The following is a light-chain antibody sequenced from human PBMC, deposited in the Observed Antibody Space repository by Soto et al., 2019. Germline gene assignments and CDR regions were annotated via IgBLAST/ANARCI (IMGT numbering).Light chain of an antibody. J-gene: IGLJ3*02. CDR1: SSDVGSYDL. V-gene: IGLV2-23*01. Sequence: QSALTHPASVSGSPGQSITISCTGTSSDVGSYDLVSWYQHHPAKAPKLILYEGTKRPSGVSNRFSGSKSGNTASLTISGLQAEDEADYHCCSYAGSSTFWVFGGGTKVTVL. CDR3: CSYAGSSTFWV. CDR2: EGT.